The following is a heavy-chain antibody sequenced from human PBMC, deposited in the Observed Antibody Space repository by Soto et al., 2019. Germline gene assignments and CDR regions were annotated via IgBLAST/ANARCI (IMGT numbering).Heavy chain of an antibody. J-gene: IGHJ6*02. V-gene: IGHV1-69*02. D-gene: IGHD5-18*01. CDR3: ARGWGYSYGYSHGMDV. CDR2: IIPILGIA. Sequence: QVQLVQSGAEVKKPGSSVKVSCKASGGTFSSYTISWVRQAPGQGLEWMGRIIPILGIANYAQKFQGRVTITADKSTSTAYMELSSLRSEDTAVYYCARGWGYSYGYSHGMDVWGQGTTVTVSS. CDR1: GGTFSSYT.